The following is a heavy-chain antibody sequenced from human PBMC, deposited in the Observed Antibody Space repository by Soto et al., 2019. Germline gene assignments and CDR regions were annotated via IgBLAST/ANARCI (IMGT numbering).Heavy chain of an antibody. Sequence: GESLKISCKGSGYSFTNYWIGWVRQMSGKGLELMGITFPGNSETRYSPSFQGHVTISADKSISTAYLQWSSLKASDTALYYCARSRYYDTTGYYPFYYYYYGTDVWGQGTTVTVSS. D-gene: IGHD3-22*01. CDR1: GYSFTNYW. V-gene: IGHV5-51*01. J-gene: IGHJ6*02. CDR2: TFPGNSET. CDR3: ARSRYYDTTGYYPFYYYYYGTDV.